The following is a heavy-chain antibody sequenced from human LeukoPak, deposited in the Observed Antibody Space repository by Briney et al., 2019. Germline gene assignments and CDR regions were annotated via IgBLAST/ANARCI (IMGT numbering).Heavy chain of an antibody. CDR2: INHSGST. J-gene: IGHJ6*02. CDR3: ARSSGWYFDYYYGMDV. Sequence: SETLSLTCAVYGGSFSGYYWSWIRQPPGKGLEWLGEINHSGSTNYNPSLKSRVTISVDTSKNQFSLKLSSVTAADTAVYYCARSSGWYFDYYYGMDVWGQGTTVTVSS. CDR1: GGSFSGYY. V-gene: IGHV4-34*01. D-gene: IGHD6-19*01.